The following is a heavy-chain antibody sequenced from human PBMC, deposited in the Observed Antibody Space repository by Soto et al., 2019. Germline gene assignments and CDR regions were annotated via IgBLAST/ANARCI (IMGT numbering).Heavy chain of an antibody. J-gene: IGHJ6*02. V-gene: IGHV4-59*01. CDR2: MYNTGST. CDR1: GGSISSYY. Sequence: TSETLSLTCNVSGGSISSYYWSWIRQPPGKGLEWIGYMYNTGSTVYNPSLKSRVTISVDTSKNQFSLKLNAVTAADTAVYYCARDLWGYCGTDCYPLDVWGQGTTVTVSS. CDR3: ARDLWGYCGTDCYPLDV. D-gene: IGHD2-21*02.